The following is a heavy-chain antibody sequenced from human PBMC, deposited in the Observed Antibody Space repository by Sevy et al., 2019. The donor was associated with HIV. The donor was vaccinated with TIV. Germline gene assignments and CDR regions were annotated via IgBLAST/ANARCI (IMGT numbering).Heavy chain of an antibody. CDR3: ARKVGIFGFRDY. CDR1: GASISGYY. Sequence: SETLSLTCTVSGASISGYYWSWIRQPPGKGLECIGYIYSSGNTNYSPSLKSRLTISVDTSKNQFSLKLSSVTAADTAVYYCARKVGIFGFRDYWGQGTLVTVSS. J-gene: IGHJ4*02. CDR2: IYSSGNT. V-gene: IGHV4-59*01. D-gene: IGHD2-21*01.